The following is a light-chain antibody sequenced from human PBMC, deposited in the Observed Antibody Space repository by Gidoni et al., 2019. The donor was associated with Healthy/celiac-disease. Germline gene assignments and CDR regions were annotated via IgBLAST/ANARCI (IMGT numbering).Light chain of an antibody. J-gene: IGKJ1*01. CDR1: QSISSW. Sequence: IQITQSPSTLSASVGDIVTITVPASQSISSWLAWYQQKPVKATKLLIYKASSLDSGVPSRFSGSGSWTEFTLTISSLQPDDFATYYFQQYNSYPWTFGQGTKVEIK. CDR2: KAS. V-gene: IGKV1-5*03. CDR3: QQYNSYPWT.